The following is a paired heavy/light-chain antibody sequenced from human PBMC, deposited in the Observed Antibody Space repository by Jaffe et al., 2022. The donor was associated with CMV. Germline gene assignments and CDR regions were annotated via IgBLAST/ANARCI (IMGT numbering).Heavy chain of an antibody. CDR1: GFSFGNYD. J-gene: IGHJ6*02. CDR2: MWFDGSNE. Sequence: QVQLVESGGGVVQPGKSLRLSCAASGFSFGNYDMHWVRQAPGKGLEWMAGMWFDGSNEYYAESVRGRFTISRDNSKNKVFLQMNSLTGGDSATYYCVRDDKHTRYESDGLDVWGQGTKVTVSS. V-gene: IGHV3-33*01. D-gene: IGHD2-2*01. CDR3: VRDDKHTRYESDGLDV.
Light chain of an antibody. Sequence: QSVLTQAPSASGTPGQRVTVSCSGSKYNLGSHPVNWYQHLPGTAPKLLLFRNDERPSGVPDRFSGSKSGTSASLVITGLQSEDEADYYCASYDDSLNGWVFGGGTKLAVL. CDR3: ASYDDSLNGWV. CDR2: RND. V-gene: IGLV1-44*01. J-gene: IGLJ3*02. CDR1: KYNLGSHP.